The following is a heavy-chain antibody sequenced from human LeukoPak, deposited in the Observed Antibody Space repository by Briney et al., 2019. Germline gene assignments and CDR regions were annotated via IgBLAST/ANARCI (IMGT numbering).Heavy chain of an antibody. CDR1: GGSFSDYY. D-gene: IGHD5-18*01. Sequence: PSETLSLTCAVYGGSFSDYYWSWIRQPPGKGLEWIGEIIHSGSTNYNPSLKSRVTISVDKFKTQFSLNLNSVTAADTAVYYCVANGYYCLDQWGHGTLVTVSP. CDR2: IIHSGST. J-gene: IGHJ4*01. V-gene: IGHV4-34*12. CDR3: VANGYYCLDQ.